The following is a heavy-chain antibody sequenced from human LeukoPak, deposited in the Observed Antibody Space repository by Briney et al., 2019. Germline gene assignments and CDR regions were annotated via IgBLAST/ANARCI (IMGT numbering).Heavy chain of an antibody. V-gene: IGHV3-23*01. CDR3: GKDLLSGSSPWYLTPFDY. Sequence: GGSLRLSCAASGSTFSSHAMSWVREAPGKGVEWGSTISGDGGTTYYADSVKGGFTISRDNSKNTLYLQMNSLRAEDTAVYYCGKDLLSGSSPWYLTPFDYWRQRTLVTVSS. CDR2: ISGDGGTT. CDR1: GSTFSSHA. D-gene: IGHD2-2*01. J-gene: IGHJ4*02.